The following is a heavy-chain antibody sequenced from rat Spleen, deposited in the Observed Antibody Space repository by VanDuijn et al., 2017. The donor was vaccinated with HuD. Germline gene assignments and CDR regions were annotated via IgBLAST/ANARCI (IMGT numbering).Heavy chain of an antibody. CDR2: LSYDGSST. Sequence: EVQLVESGGGLVRPGGSLKLSCSVSGFTFSNFDMAWVRQAPTKGLEWVATLSYDGSSTYYRDSVKGRFTISRDNAKSSLYLQMDSLRSEDTATYYCARHLASIPTDYWGQGVMVTVSS. CDR3: ARHLASIPTDY. J-gene: IGHJ2*01. V-gene: IGHV5-29*01. CDR1: GFTFSNFD. D-gene: IGHD2-1*01.